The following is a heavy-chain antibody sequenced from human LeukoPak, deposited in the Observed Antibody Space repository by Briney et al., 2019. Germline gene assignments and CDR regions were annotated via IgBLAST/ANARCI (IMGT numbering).Heavy chain of an antibody. CDR2: IKQDGSEK. CDR3: ARDIYCSSTSCHPFYYYYMDV. V-gene: IGHV3-7*01. J-gene: IGHJ6*03. CDR1: GFTFSSYW. Sequence: GGSLRLSCAASGFTFSSYWMSWVRQAPGKGLEWVANIKQDGSEKYYVDSVKGRFTISRDNAKNSLYLQMNSLRAEDTAVYYCARDIYCSSTSCHPFYYYYMDVWGKGTTVTISS. D-gene: IGHD2-2*01.